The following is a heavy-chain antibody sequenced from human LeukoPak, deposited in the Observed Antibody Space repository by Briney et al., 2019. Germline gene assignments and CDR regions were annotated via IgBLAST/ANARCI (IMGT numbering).Heavy chain of an antibody. CDR2: INPNNGGT. CDR1: GYTFTGYY. D-gene: IGHD3-9*01. Sequence: ASVKVSCKASGYTFTGYYIHWVRQGPGQGLEWMGWINPNNGGTNYAQKFQGRVTMTRDTSISTAYMELSRLRSDDTAVYFCARKYDILTGYDNWFDPWGQGTLVTVSS. CDR3: ARKYDILTGYDNWFDP. J-gene: IGHJ5*02. V-gene: IGHV1-2*02.